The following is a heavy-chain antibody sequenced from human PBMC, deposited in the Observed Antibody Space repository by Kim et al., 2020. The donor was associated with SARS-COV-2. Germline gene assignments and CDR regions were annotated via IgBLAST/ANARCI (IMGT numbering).Heavy chain of an antibody. CDR2: IKGDGSGT. D-gene: IGHD3-10*01. J-gene: IGHJ4*02. Sequence: GGSLRLSCAASGFTFSTSWMHWVRQVPGKGLVCVSYIKGDGSGTAYADSVRGRFTISRDNAKNTLYLQMNSLRAGDTAVYYCTRDVFNSYDYWGQGALVTVSS. CDR3: TRDVFNSYDY. V-gene: IGHV3-74*01. CDR1: GFTFSTSW.